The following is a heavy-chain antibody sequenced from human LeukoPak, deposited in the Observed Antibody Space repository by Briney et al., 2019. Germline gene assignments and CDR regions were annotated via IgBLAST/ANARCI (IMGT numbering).Heavy chain of an antibody. J-gene: IGHJ4*02. CDR2: IYYTGST. CDR3: ARGEYIWGTYRYLNFFDD. D-gene: IGHD3-16*02. CDR1: GGSVGSFH. V-gene: IGHV4-59*08. Sequence: PSETLSLTCAVSGGSVGSFHWSWIRQPPGKGLEWIGDIYYTGSTNYNPSLKSRVAISVDTSKNHFSLRLSSVTAADTAVYYCARGEYIWGTYRYLNFFDDWGQGTLVTVSS.